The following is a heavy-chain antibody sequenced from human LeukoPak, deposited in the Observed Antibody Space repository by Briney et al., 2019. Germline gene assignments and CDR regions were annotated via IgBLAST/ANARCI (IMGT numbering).Heavy chain of an antibody. CDR1: GLTFSSYG. V-gene: IGHV3-30*02. Sequence: HPGGSLRLSCAASGLTFSSYGMHWVRQAPGKGLEWVAFLQHDGSNKYYADSVKGRFTISRDNSKNTLYLQMDSLRPEDTAVYYCARDGPFLPCGWYRPFYFDYWGQGTLVTVSS. J-gene: IGHJ4*02. D-gene: IGHD6-19*01. CDR3: ARDGPFLPCGWYRPFYFDY. CDR2: LQHDGSNK.